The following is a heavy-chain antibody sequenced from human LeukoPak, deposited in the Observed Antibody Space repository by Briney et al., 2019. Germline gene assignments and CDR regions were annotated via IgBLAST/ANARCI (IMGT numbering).Heavy chain of an antibody. CDR3: ARAVTYSYAHDY. V-gene: IGHV4-59*01. CDR1: GGSISSYY. J-gene: IGHJ4*02. CDR2: IYYSGST. Sequence: SETLSLTCTVSGGSISSYYWSWIRQPPGKGLEWIGYIYYSGSTNYNPSLKSRVTISVDTSKNQFSLKLSSVTAADTAVYYCARAVTYSYAHDYWGQGTLVTVSP. D-gene: IGHD5-18*01.